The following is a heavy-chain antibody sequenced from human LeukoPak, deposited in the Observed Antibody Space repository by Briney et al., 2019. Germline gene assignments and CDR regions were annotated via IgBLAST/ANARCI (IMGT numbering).Heavy chain of an antibody. Sequence: SETLSLTCTVSGGSISSYYWSWIRQPPGKGLEWIGYIYYSGSTNYNPSLKSRVTISVDTSKNQFSLNLSSVTAADTALYYCAKQGRQIPFGGVVAIAPFDIWGQGTTVTVSS. CDR3: AKQGRQIPFGGVVAIAPFDI. CDR2: IYYSGST. D-gene: IGHD3-16*02. CDR1: GGSISSYY. V-gene: IGHV4-59*08. J-gene: IGHJ3*02.